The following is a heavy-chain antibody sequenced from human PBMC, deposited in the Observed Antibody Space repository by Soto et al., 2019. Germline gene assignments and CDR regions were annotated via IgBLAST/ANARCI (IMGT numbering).Heavy chain of an antibody. CDR3: AKSQYRSGWYAYFDY. CDR1: GFTFSTYA. D-gene: IGHD6-19*01. Sequence: PGGSLRLSCAASGFTFSTYAMSWVRQAPGKGLEWVSTLSGSGDATYSADSVRGRFTISRDDSKNTLYLQMNSLRADDTAVYYCAKSQYRSGWYAYFDYWGQGT. V-gene: IGHV3-23*01. CDR2: LSGSGDAT. J-gene: IGHJ4*02.